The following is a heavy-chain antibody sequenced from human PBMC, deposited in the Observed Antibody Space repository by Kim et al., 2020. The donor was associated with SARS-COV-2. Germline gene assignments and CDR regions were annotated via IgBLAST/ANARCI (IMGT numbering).Heavy chain of an antibody. D-gene: IGHD5-12*01. CDR1: GYAFSDHY. J-gene: IGHJ4*02. CDR2: INPFSDNT. V-gene: IGHV1-46*01. CDR3: VRQGYNMGGFDY. Sequence: ASVKVSCKASGYAFSDHYMHWVRQAPGQGLEWMALINPFSDNTRYAHRFQDRVTVTRDTSTSTVYMELSSLRSEDTAVYYCVRQGYNMGGFDYWGQGTLVTVSP.